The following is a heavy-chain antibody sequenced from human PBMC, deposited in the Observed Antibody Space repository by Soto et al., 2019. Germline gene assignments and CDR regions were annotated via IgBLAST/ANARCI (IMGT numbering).Heavy chain of an antibody. V-gene: IGHV3-48*01. CDR1: GYTFSSYS. D-gene: IGHD2-15*01. Sequence: EVQLVESGGGLVQPGGSLRLSCAASGYTFSSYSMNWVRQAPGRGLEWISYISSSSGTIYYADSVKGRFTISRDNAKNSLYLQMNSLRAEDTAVYYCATGYCSGGSCYSGILQYWGQGTLVTVSS. CDR2: ISSSSGTI. J-gene: IGHJ1*01. CDR3: ATGYCSGGSCYSGILQY.